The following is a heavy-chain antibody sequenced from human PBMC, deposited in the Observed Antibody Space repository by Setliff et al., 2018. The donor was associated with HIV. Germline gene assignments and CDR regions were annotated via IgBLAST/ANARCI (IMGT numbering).Heavy chain of an antibody. CDR3: GRANIVGATGPEY. Sequence: ASVKVSCKASQYTFTGYYMHWVRQAPGQGLEWMGRINPNSGGTDYSQRFQGRVTMTRDLSISTAYMELSSLRSDDTAVYFCGRANIVGATGPEYWGQGTLVTVSS. J-gene: IGHJ4*02. V-gene: IGHV1-2*06. D-gene: IGHD1-26*01. CDR2: INPNSGGT. CDR1: QYTFTGYY.